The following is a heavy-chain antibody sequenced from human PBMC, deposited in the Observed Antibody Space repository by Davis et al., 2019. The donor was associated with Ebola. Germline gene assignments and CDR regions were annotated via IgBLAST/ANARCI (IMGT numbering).Heavy chain of an antibody. CDR1: GFTVSSNY. J-gene: IGHJ4*02. D-gene: IGHD1-1*01. Sequence: GESLKISCAASGFTVSSNYMSWVRQAPGKGLEWVSVIYSGGSTYYADSVKGRFTISRDNSKNTLYLQMNSLRAEDTAVYYCASGPTTFWGQGTLVTVSS. CDR3: ASGPTTF. V-gene: IGHV3-53*01. CDR2: IYSGGST.